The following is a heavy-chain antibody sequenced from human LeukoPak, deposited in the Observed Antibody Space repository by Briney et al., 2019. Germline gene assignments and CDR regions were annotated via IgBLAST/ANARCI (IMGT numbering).Heavy chain of an antibody. CDR3: ARQQLALSYYYYGMDV. CDR1: GYSFTSYW. Sequence: GESLKISCKGSGYSFTSYWIGCVRQMPGKGLEWMGIIYPGDSDTRYSPSFQGQVTISADKSISTAYLQWSSLKASDTAMYYCARQQLALSYYYYGMDVWGQGTTVTVSS. CDR2: IYPGDSDT. D-gene: IGHD6-13*01. V-gene: IGHV5-51*01. J-gene: IGHJ6*02.